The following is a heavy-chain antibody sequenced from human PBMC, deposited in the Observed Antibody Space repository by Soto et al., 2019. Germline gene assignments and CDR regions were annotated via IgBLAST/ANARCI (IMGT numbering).Heavy chain of an antibody. CDR2: ISAYNGNT. J-gene: IGHJ6*02. CDR1: GYTFTSYG. CDR3: ARVDATVTKDYYYYGMDV. D-gene: IGHD1-1*01. V-gene: IGHV1-18*01. Sequence: ASVKVSCKASGYTFTSYGISWVRQAPGQGLEWMGWISAYNGNTNYAQKLQGRVTMTTDTSTSTAYMELRSLRSDDTAVYYCARVDATVTKDYYYYGMDVWCQGTTVTVAS.